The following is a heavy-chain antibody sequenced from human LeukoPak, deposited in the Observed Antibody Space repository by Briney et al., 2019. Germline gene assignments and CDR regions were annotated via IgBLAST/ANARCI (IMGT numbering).Heavy chain of an antibody. D-gene: IGHD1-26*01. CDR3: VREIGNTGSYD. J-gene: IGHJ4*02. Sequence: PGGSLRLSCAASGFTFSSYAMSWVRQAPGKGLDWVSVIYAGENTYYADSVKGRFTISRDSFKNTLYLQMNYLRAEDTAVYYCVREIGNTGSYDWGQGTLVTVSS. CDR1: GFTFSSYA. V-gene: IGHV3-23*03. CDR2: IYAGENT.